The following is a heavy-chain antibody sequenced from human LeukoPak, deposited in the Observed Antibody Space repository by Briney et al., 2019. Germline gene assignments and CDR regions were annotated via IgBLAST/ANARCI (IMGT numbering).Heavy chain of an antibody. Sequence: GASVKVSCKASGYTFTSYGIIWVRQAPGQGLEWMGGIRTYDDNANYAERLQGRVTMTTDTSTGTAYMELRSLRSDDTAVYYCARDRRLRFLEWSSIGYFQHWGQGTLVTVSS. CDR3: ARDRRLRFLEWSSIGYFQH. D-gene: IGHD3-3*01. CDR1: GYTFTSYG. CDR2: IRTYDDNA. J-gene: IGHJ1*01. V-gene: IGHV1-18*01.